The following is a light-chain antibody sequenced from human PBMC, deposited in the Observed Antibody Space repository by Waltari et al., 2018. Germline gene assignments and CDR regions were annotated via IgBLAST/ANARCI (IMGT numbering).Light chain of an antibody. CDR3: QHYVRLPVT. CDR2: GAS. CDR1: QSVSRA. J-gene: IGKJ1*01. Sequence: EIVLTQSPGTLSLSPGERVILSFRVSQSVSRALAWYQQKPGQAPRLLIYGASNRATGIPGRFSGSGSGTDFSLTISRLEPEDFAVYYCQHYVRLPVTFGQGTKVEIK. V-gene: IGKV3-20*01.